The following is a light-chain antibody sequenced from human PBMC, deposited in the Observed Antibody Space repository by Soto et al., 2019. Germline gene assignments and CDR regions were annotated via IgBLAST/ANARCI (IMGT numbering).Light chain of an antibody. CDR2: GAF. CDR3: QSQNISPFT. Sequence: DIVMTQSPATLSASPGERATLSCTASQSININLAWYQQKPCQAPRLLIYGAFTRATGIPARVSGSGSVTEFTITISSLQDDDVALYYSQSQNISPFTFGDGTPLAIK. CDR1: QSININ. J-gene: IGKJ4*01. V-gene: IGKV3-15*01.